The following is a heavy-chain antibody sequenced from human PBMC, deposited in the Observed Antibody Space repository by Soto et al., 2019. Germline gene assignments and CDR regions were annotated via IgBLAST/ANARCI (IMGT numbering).Heavy chain of an antibody. J-gene: IGHJ4*02. D-gene: IGHD5-12*01. Sequence: ASVKVSCKASGYTFTGYYMHWVRQAPGQGLEWMGWINPNSGGTNYAQKFQGRVTMTRDTSNSTAYMELSRLRSDDTAVYYCARRGVEMATPFDYWGQGTLVTVSS. V-gene: IGHV1-2*02. CDR2: INPNSGGT. CDR3: ARRGVEMATPFDY. CDR1: GYTFTGYY.